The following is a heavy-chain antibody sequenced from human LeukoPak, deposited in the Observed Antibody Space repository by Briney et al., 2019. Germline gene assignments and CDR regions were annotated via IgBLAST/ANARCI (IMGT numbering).Heavy chain of an antibody. D-gene: IGHD3-3*01. CDR1: GFTFSSYS. J-gene: IGHJ4*02. V-gene: IGHV3-21*01. CDR3: ARAYGDYDFWSGWIRPVYYFDY. CDR2: ISSSSSYI. Sequence: KPGGSLRLSCAASGFTFSSYSMNWVRQAPGKGLEWVSSISSSSSYIYYADSVKGRFTISRDNAKNSLYLQMNSLRAEDTAVYYCARAYGDYDFWSGWIRPVYYFDYRGQGTLVTVSS.